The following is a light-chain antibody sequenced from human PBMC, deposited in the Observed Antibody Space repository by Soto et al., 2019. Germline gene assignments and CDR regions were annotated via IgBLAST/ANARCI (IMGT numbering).Light chain of an antibody. Sequence: EVVLTQSPVTLSMSPGDSATLSCRASQSVSDNFAWYHQKPGQAPRLLIYGASTRATGIPARFSGSGSGTEFTLTISSLQSEDFAVYYWQQYNDWPITFGQGTRLEIK. J-gene: IGKJ5*01. CDR1: QSVSDN. V-gene: IGKV3-15*01. CDR3: QQYNDWPIT. CDR2: GAS.